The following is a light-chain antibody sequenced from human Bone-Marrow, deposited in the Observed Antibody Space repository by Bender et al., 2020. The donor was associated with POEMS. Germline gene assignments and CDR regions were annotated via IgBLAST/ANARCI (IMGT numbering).Light chain of an antibody. J-gene: IGLJ3*02. CDR2: SFR. CDR1: SSDVGDYNY. CDR3: CSYAGTYTWV. Sequence: QSALTQPRSVSGSPGQSVTISCTGTSSDVGDYNYVSWYQQLPGKAPKIIIHSFRERPSGVSGRFSGSKSGNTASLTISGLQAEDEADYYCCSYAGTYTWVFGGGTKLTVL. V-gene: IGLV2-11*01.